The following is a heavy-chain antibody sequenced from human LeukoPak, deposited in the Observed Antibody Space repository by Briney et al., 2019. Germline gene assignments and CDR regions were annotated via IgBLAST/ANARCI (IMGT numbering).Heavy chain of an antibody. CDR3: ARPHIVVVPAAILDHDAFDI. Sequence: GGSLRLSCAASGFTFSSYWMSWVRQAPGKGLEGVANIKQGGSEKYYVDSVKGRFTISRENAKNLLYLQMNSLRAEETAVYYCARPHIVVVPAAILDHDAFDIWGQGTMVTVSS. D-gene: IGHD2-2*01. CDR1: GFTFSSYW. J-gene: IGHJ3*02. CDR2: IKQGGSEK. V-gene: IGHV3-7*01.